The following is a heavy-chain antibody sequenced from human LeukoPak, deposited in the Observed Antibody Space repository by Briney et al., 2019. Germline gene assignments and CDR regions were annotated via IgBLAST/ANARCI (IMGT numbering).Heavy chain of an antibody. V-gene: IGHV4-39*07. D-gene: IGHD3-22*01. CDR1: GGSISSSSYY. J-gene: IGHJ6*02. CDR2: IYYSGST. Sequence: SETLSLTCTVSGGSISSSSYYWGWIRQPPGKGLEWIGSIYYSGSTYYNPSLKSRVTISVDTSKNQFSLKLSSVTAADTAVYYCASIPGDYYDSSGPHGMDVWGQGTTVTVSS. CDR3: ASIPGDYYDSSGPHGMDV.